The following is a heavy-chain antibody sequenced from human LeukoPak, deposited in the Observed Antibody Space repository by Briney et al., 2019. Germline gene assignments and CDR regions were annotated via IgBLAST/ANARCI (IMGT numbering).Heavy chain of an antibody. J-gene: IGHJ4*02. D-gene: IGHD3-22*01. Sequence: SETLSLTCTVSGGFIASCSWSWVRQPAGKGLEWIGRIYTSGGSDYNPSLKSRVTMSLDTSKNQFYLKMTSVTAADTAVYYCARGPSRYYYGWGQGILVTVSS. V-gene: IGHV4-4*07. CDR3: ARGPSRYYYG. CDR2: IYTSGGS. CDR1: GGFIASCS.